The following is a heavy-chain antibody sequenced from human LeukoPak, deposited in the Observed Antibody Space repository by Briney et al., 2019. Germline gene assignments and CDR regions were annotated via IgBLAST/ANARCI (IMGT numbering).Heavy chain of an antibody. CDR3: ARRGYSYGYRATLNPYYFDY. J-gene: IGHJ4*02. D-gene: IGHD5-18*01. Sequence: KTSETLSLTCAVYGGSFSGYYWSWIRQPPGKGLEWIGEINHSGSTNYNPSLKSRVTISVDTSKNQFSLKLSSVTAADTAVYYCARRGYSYGYRATLNPYYFDYWGQGTLVTVSS. CDR1: GGSFSGYY. V-gene: IGHV4-34*01. CDR2: INHSGST.